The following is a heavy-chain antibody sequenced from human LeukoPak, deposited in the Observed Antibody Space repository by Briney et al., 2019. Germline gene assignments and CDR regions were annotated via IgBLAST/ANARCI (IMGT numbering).Heavy chain of an antibody. J-gene: IGHJ4*02. CDR1: GYTFTSYY. Sequence: REASVKVSCKASGYTFTSYYMHWVRQAPGQGLEWMGIINPSGGSTSYAQKFQGRVTMTRDTSTSTVYMELSSLRSEDTAVYYCARDGGYYYDSSRYIDYWGQGTLVTVSS. CDR3: ARDGGYYYDSSRYIDY. V-gene: IGHV1-46*01. CDR2: INPSGGST. D-gene: IGHD3-22*01.